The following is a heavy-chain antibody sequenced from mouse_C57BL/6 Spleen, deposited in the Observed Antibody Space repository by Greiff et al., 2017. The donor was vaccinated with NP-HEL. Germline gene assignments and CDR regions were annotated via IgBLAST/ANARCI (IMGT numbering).Heavy chain of an antibody. Sequence: VMLVESGPGLVAPSQSLSITCTVSGFSLTSYGVDWVRQPPGKGLEWLGVIWGGGSTNYNSALMSRLSISKDNSKSQVFLKMNSLQTDDTAMYYCAKHVWSNYEDWYFDVWGTGTTVTVSS. V-gene: IGHV2-9*01. CDR2: IWGGGST. CDR3: AKHVWSNYEDWYFDV. D-gene: IGHD2-5*01. J-gene: IGHJ1*03. CDR1: GFSLTSYG.